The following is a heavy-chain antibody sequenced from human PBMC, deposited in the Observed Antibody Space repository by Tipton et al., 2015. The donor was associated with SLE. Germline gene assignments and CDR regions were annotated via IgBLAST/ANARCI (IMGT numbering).Heavy chain of an antibody. D-gene: IGHD6-19*01. CDR2: ISGSGGST. CDR1: GFRFGDYA. CDR3: AKDLTTGWYLDY. V-gene: IGHV3-23*01. J-gene: IGHJ4*02. Sequence: SLRLSCVASGFRFGDYAMTWVRQAPGKGLEWVSSISGSGGSTYYADSVKGRFTIPSDTSKNTLYLQMNSLRVDDTAVYYCAKDLTTGWYLDYWGQGTLVTVSS.